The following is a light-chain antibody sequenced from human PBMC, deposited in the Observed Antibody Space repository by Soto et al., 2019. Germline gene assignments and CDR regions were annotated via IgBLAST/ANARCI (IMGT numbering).Light chain of an antibody. CDR2: GAS. J-gene: IGKJ1*01. CDR3: QRYNLWRPA. CDR1: QSVSGN. Sequence: EIVMTQPPATLSVSPGERATLSCRASQSVSGNLAWYQQKPGQAPRLLIYGASTRATGIPARFSGSGSGTEFTLTFGSLGSEGFAVYDCQRYNLWRPAVGQGTKVEIK. V-gene: IGKV3-15*01.